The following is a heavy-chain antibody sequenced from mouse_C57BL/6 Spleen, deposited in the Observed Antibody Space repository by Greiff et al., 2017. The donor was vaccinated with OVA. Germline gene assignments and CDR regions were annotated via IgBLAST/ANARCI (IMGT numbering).Heavy chain of an antibody. CDR3: ARLDDYDATGYYFDY. D-gene: IGHD2-4*01. J-gene: IGHJ2*01. CDR2: INPNNGGT. Sequence: VQLKESGPELVKPGASVKIPCKASGYTFTDYNMDWVKQSHGKSLEWIGDINPNNGGTIYNQKFKGKATLTVDKSSSTAYMELRSLTSEDTAVYYCARLDDYDATGYYFDYWGQGTTLTVSS. V-gene: IGHV1-18*01. CDR1: GYTFTDYN.